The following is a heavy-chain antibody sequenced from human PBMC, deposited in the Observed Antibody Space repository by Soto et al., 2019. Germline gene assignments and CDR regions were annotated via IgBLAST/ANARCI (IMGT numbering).Heavy chain of an antibody. CDR3: AKDISLSSSWLDY. J-gene: IGHJ4*02. D-gene: IGHD6-13*01. CDR1: GFTFDEYA. CDR2: ISWNSGSI. Sequence: GGSLRLSCAASGFTFDEYAMHWVRQAPGKGLEWVSGISWNSGSIGYADSVKGRFTISRDNAKNSLYLQMNSLRAEDTALYYCAKDISLSSSWLDYWGQGTLVTVSS. V-gene: IGHV3-9*01.